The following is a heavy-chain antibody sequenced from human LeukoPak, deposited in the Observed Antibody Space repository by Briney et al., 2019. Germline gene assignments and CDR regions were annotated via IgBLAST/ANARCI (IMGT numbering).Heavy chain of an antibody. CDR2: ISGSGAGT. CDR1: GLTFNKYG. Sequence: PGGSLRLSCAASGLTFNKYGMNWVRQAPGKGLEWVSGISGSGAGTYYAASVKGRFTISRDNSKNTLYLQMNSLRAEDTAVYYCAKTPDYDFWSGNFDYWGQGTLVTVSS. CDR3: AKTPDYDFWSGNFDY. D-gene: IGHD3-3*01. V-gene: IGHV3-23*01. J-gene: IGHJ4*02.